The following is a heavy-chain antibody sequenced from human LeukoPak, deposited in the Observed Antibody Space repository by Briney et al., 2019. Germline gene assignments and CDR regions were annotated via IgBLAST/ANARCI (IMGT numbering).Heavy chain of an antibody. CDR1: GYTFTGYY. J-gene: IGHJ4*02. Sequence: ASVKVSCKASGYTFTGYYMYWVRQAPGQVLEWVGWIHPNSGGTNYAQKFQGRVTMTRDTSISTAYMELSSLRSDDTAVYYCARDGAYMMVDFDYWGQGTLVTVSS. CDR3: ARDGAYMMVDFDY. V-gene: IGHV1-2*02. D-gene: IGHD3-22*01. CDR2: IHPNSGGT.